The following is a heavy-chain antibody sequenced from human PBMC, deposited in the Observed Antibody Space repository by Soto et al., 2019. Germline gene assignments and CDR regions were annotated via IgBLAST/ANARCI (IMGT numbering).Heavy chain of an antibody. Sequence: GGSLRLSCVASGFMFSSYWMSWVRQAPGKGLEWVANIKADGSEESYVDFLKGRFTISRDNAKNSLYLQMNSLRDGDTAVYYCARSGGIGRMGDYDIFDLWGQGTMVTVSS. V-gene: IGHV3-7*01. CDR1: GFMFSSYW. CDR3: ARSGGIGRMGDYDIFDL. D-gene: IGHD3-16*01. J-gene: IGHJ3*01. CDR2: IKADGSEE.